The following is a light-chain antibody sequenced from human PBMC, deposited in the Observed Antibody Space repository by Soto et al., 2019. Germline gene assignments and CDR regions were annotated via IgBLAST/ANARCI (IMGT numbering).Light chain of an antibody. V-gene: IGLV2-11*01. CDR1: SSDVGGYNY. CDR2: DVS. Sequence: LTQPRSVNGSPGQSVPISCTGTSSDVGGYNYVSWYQQHPGKAPKLMIYDVSKRPSGVPDRFSGSKSGNTASLTISGLQAEDEADYYCCSYAGSYTYVFGTGTKVIVL. J-gene: IGLJ1*01. CDR3: CSYAGSYTYV.